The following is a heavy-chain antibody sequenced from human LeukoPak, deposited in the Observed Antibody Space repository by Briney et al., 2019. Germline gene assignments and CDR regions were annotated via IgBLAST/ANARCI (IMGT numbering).Heavy chain of an antibody. CDR1: GGSISSYY. J-gene: IGHJ4*02. CDR3: ARYSGWYLVPDY. CDR2: IYYTGTT. D-gene: IGHD6-19*01. V-gene: IGHV4-59*12. Sequence: PSETLSLTCTVSGGSISSYYWSWIRQPPGKGLEWIGYIYYTGTTNYNPSLKSRVTISVDTSKNQFSLKLSSVTAADTAAYYCARYSGWYLVPDYWGQGTLVTVSS.